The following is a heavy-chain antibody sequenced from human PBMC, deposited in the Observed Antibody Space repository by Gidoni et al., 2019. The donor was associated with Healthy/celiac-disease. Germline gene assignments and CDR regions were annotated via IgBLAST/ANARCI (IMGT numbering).Heavy chain of an antibody. Sequence: QVQLVQSGAEVKKPGASVKVSCKASGYTFTSYAMHWVRQAPGQRLEWMGWINAGNGNTKYSQKFQGRVTITRDTSASTAYMELSSLRSEDTAVYYCARLADCSSTSCYVFGWFDPWGQGTLVTVSS. J-gene: IGHJ5*02. D-gene: IGHD2-2*01. CDR2: INAGNGNT. CDR1: GYTFTSYA. CDR3: ARLADCSSTSCYVFGWFDP. V-gene: IGHV1-3*01.